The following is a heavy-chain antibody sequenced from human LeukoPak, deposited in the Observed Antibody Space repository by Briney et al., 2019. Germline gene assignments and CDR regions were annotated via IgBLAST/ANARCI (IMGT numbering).Heavy chain of an antibody. D-gene: IGHD3-22*01. CDR1: GFTFSSHS. CDR2: ISSSSSYI. V-gene: IGHV3-21*01. CDR3: ARGVTYYYDRGFDP. Sequence: PGGSLRLSCAASGFTFSSHSMNWVRQAPGKGLEWVSSISSSSSYIYYADSVKGRFTISRDNAKNSLYLQMNSLRAEDTAVYYCARGVTYYYDRGFDPWGQGTLVTVSS. J-gene: IGHJ5*02.